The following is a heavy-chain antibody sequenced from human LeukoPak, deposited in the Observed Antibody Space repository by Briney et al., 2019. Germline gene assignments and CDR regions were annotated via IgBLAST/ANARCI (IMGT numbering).Heavy chain of an antibody. V-gene: IGHV3-23*01. J-gene: IGHJ3*02. CDR2: ISGSGGST. D-gene: IGHD6-13*01. CDR1: GFTFSSHA. Sequence: GGSLRLSCAASGFTFSSHAMSWVRHAPGNGLDWVSPISGSGGSTYYADSVKGRFTISRDNSKNTLYLQMNSLRAEDTAVYYCAKTGIAAAAPHAFDIWGQGTMVTVSS. CDR3: AKTGIAAAAPHAFDI.